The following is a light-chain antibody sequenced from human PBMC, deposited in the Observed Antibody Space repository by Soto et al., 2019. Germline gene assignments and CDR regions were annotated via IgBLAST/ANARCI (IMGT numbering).Light chain of an antibody. J-gene: IGKJ1*01. CDR3: QQAGT. Sequence: DIQMTQSPSTLSASVGDRVTITCRASQSISSWLAWYQQKPGKAPKLLIYDASSLESGVPSRFSGSGSGTEFTLTISSLQPDDFATYHCQQAGTFGEGTKVEIK. CDR2: DAS. V-gene: IGKV1-5*01. CDR1: QSISSW.